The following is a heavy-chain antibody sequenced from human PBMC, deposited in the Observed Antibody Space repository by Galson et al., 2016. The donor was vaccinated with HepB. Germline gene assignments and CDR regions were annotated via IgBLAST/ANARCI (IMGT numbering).Heavy chain of an antibody. CDR3: ASYGGGSVYYYGRDV. J-gene: IGHJ6*02. D-gene: IGHD3-10*01. CDR1: GGSVSSGSYY. CDR2: SYYSGST. V-gene: IGHV4-61*01. Sequence: SETLSLTCTGSGGSVSSGSYYWSWIRQPPGKGLEWIGYSYYSGSTNYNPSLNSRVTIAVDTSKNHFSLNLISVTAADTAVYYGASYGGGSVYYYGRDVCGQGTTVTVSS.